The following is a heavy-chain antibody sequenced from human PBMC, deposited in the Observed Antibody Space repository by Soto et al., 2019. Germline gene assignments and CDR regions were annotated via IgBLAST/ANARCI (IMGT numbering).Heavy chain of an antibody. CDR3: ARDHDEDFGYDLDYMNY. J-gene: IGHJ4*02. CDR2: ISWARGSV. D-gene: IGHD5-12*01. CDR1: GFNFDDYA. Sequence: EVQLVESGGGLVQPGRSLRLSCAASGFNFDDYAMHWVRQAPGKNMEWVSGISWARGSVGYADSVKGRFTISRDNAKNSLYLEMNSLRSEDTALYYCARDHDEDFGYDLDYMNYWGQGTLVTVSS. V-gene: IGHV3-9*01.